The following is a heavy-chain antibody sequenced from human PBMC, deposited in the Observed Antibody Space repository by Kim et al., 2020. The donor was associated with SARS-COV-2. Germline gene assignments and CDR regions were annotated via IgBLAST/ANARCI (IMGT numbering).Heavy chain of an antibody. CDR2: IYYSGST. J-gene: IGHJ1*01. D-gene: IGHD3-22*01. Sequence: SETLSLTCTVSGGSISSGDYYWSWIRQPPGKGLEWIGYIYYSGSTYYNPSLKSRVTISVDTSKNQFSLKLSSVTAADTAVYYCARGLYYYDTLFQHWGQGTLVTVSS. CDR1: GGSISSGDYY. CDR3: ARGLYYYDTLFQH. V-gene: IGHV4-30-4*01.